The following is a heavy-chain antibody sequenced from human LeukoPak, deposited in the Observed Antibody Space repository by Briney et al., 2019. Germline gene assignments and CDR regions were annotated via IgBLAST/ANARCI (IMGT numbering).Heavy chain of an antibody. Sequence: SETLSLTCTVSGGSISSGDYYWSWIRQPPGKGLEWIGYIYYSGSTYYNPSLKSRVTISVDTSKNQFSLKLSSVTAADTAVYCCARAYYYDSSGYYGLNAFDIWGQGTMVTVSS. J-gene: IGHJ3*02. CDR3: ARAYYYDSSGYYGLNAFDI. V-gene: IGHV4-30-4*01. CDR1: GGSISSGDYY. D-gene: IGHD3-22*01. CDR2: IYYSGST.